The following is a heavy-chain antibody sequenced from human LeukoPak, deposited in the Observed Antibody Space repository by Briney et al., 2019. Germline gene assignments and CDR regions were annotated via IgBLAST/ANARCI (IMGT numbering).Heavy chain of an antibody. D-gene: IGHD3-22*01. Sequence: GGSLRLSCAASGFTVSSNCMSWVRQAPGKGLEWVSLICSGGNTYYADSVKGRFTISRDDSKNTLYLQMNSLRAEDTAVYYCARDPGSSSGYYPFDYWGQGTLVTVSS. CDR2: ICSGGNT. V-gene: IGHV3-53*01. CDR3: ARDPGSSSGYYPFDY. J-gene: IGHJ4*02. CDR1: GFTVSSNC.